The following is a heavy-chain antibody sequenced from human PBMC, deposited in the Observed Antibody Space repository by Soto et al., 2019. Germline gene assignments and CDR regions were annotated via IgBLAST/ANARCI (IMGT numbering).Heavy chain of an antibody. Sequence: SQTLSLTCAISGDSVSSNSAAWNWIKQSPSRGLEWLGRTYYRSKWYNDYAVSVKSRITINPDTSKNQFSLQLNSVTPEDTAVYYCAREGSGYVILDLNYYYGMDVWGQGTTVTVSS. J-gene: IGHJ6*02. CDR2: TYYRSKWYN. CDR3: AREGSGYVILDLNYYYGMDV. CDR1: GDSVSSNSAA. D-gene: IGHD5-12*01. V-gene: IGHV6-1*01.